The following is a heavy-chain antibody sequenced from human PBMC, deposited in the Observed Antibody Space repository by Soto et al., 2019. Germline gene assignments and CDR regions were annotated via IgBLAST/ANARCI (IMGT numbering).Heavy chain of an antibody. CDR1: GYTFTSYG. D-gene: IGHD2-2*01. CDR3: ARVGYCSSTSCPKSKGNWFDP. CDR2: ISAYNGNT. V-gene: IGHV1-18*01. Sequence: ASVKVSCKASGYTFTSYGISWVRQAPGQGLEWMGWISAYNGNTNYAQKLQGRVTMTTDTSTSTAYMGLRSLRSDDTAVYYCARVGYCSSTSCPKSKGNWFDPWGQGTLVTVSS. J-gene: IGHJ5*02.